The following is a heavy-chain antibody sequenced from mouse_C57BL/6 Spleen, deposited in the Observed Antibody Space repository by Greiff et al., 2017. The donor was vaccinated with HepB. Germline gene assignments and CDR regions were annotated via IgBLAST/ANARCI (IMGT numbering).Heavy chain of an antibody. CDR1: GYAFSSSW. Sequence: VQRVESGPELVKPGASVKISCKASGYAFSSSWMNWVKQRPGKGLEWIGRIYPGDGDTNYNGKFKGKATLTADKSSSTAYMQLSSLTSEDSAVYFCARPDYYGSSYDYFDYWGQGTTLTVSS. V-gene: IGHV1-82*01. CDR3: ARPDYYGSSYDYFDY. J-gene: IGHJ2*01. CDR2: IYPGDGDT. D-gene: IGHD1-1*01.